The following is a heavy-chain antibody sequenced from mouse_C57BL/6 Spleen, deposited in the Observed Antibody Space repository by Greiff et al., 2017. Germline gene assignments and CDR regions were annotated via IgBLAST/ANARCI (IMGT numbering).Heavy chain of an antibody. CDR2: IRNKANGYTT. CDR1: GFTFTDYY. V-gene: IGHV7-3*01. D-gene: IGHD4-1*02. J-gene: IGHJ2*01. CDR3: ARSSTGTGFDY. Sequence: EVKVVESGGGLVQPGGSLSISCAASGFTFTDYYMSWVRQPPGKALEWLGFIRNKANGYTTEYSASVKGRFNISRDNSQSILYLQMKALRAEDSATYYCARSSTGTGFDYWGQGTTLTVSS.